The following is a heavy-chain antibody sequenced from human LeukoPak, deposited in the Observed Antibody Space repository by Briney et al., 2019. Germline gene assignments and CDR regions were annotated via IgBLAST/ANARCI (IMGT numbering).Heavy chain of an antibody. Sequence: ASVKVSCKVSGDTLTELSMHWVRQAPGKGLEWMGGFDPEDGETIYAQKFQGRVTMTEDTSTDTAYMELSSLRSEDTAVYYCATARLWFGELAFDYWGQGTLVTVSS. CDR1: GDTLTELS. V-gene: IGHV1-24*01. D-gene: IGHD3-10*01. CDR3: ATARLWFGELAFDY. CDR2: FDPEDGET. J-gene: IGHJ4*02.